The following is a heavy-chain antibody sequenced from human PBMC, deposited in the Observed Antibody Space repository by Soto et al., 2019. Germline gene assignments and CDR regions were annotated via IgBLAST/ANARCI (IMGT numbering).Heavy chain of an antibody. Sequence: GGSLRLSCAASGFTFSSYAMHWVRQAPGKGLEYASAISSNGGSTYYANSVKGRFTISRDNSKNTLYLQMGSLRAEDMAVYYCAREWSEYYDFWSGYYTGPYMDVWGKGTTVTVSS. CDR2: ISSNGGST. V-gene: IGHV3-64*01. D-gene: IGHD3-3*01. J-gene: IGHJ6*03. CDR3: AREWSEYYDFWSGYYTGPYMDV. CDR1: GFTFSSYA.